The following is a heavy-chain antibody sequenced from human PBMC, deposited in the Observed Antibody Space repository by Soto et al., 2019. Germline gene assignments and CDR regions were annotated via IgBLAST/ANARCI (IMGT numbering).Heavy chain of an antibody. V-gene: IGHV3-30-3*01. Sequence: PGGSLRLSCAASGFTFSSYAMHWVRQAPGKGLEWVAVISYDGSNKYYADSVKGRFTISRDNSKNTLYLQMNSLRAEDTAVYYCARGAVSYYYGSGSYYKGNWFDPWGQGTLVTVSS. J-gene: IGHJ5*02. CDR2: ISYDGSNK. CDR3: ARGAVSYYYGSGSYYKGNWFDP. CDR1: GFTFSSYA. D-gene: IGHD3-10*01.